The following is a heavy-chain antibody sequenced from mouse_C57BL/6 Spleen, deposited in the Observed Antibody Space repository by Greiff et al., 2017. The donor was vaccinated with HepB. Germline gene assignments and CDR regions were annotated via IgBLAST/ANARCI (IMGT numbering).Heavy chain of an antibody. CDR2: INPYNGGT. CDR3: ARRYYSNSYYFDY. D-gene: IGHD2-5*01. J-gene: IGHJ2*01. CDR1: GYTFTDYY. Sequence: VQLQQSGPVLVKPGASVKMSCKASGYTFTDYYMNWVKQSHGKSLEWIGVINPYNGGTSYNQKFKGKATLTVDKSSSTAYMELNSLTSEDSAVYYCARRYYSNSYYFDYWGQGTTLTVSS. V-gene: IGHV1-19*01.